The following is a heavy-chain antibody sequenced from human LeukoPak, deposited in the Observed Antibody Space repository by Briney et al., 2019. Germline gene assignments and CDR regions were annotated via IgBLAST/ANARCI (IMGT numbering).Heavy chain of an antibody. Sequence: GGSLRLSCVVSGIPFSDYYMNWIRKAPGKGLEWISYISSSSSYTDYADSVKGRFTISRDNAKSALYLQMHSLRLEDTAVYYCAAGTAADFRGQGTLVTVSS. CDR2: ISSSSSYT. J-gene: IGHJ4*02. CDR1: GIPFSDYY. V-gene: IGHV3-11*03. D-gene: IGHD6-13*01. CDR3: AAGTAADF.